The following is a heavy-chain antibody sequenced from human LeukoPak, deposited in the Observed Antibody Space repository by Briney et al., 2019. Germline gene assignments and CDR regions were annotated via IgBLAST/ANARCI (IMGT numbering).Heavy chain of an antibody. CDR3: ATNNLHGGGFFDY. J-gene: IGHJ4*02. Sequence: PSQTLSLTCTVSGGSISSGDYYWCWIRQLPGKGLEWIAYIYYSGTTYYNPSLKSRLTISTDTSNNQFSLNLSSVTAADTAVYYCATNNLHGGGFFDYWGQGTLVTVSS. CDR2: IYYSGTT. D-gene: IGHD1/OR15-1a*01. CDR1: GGSISSGDYY. V-gene: IGHV4-31*03.